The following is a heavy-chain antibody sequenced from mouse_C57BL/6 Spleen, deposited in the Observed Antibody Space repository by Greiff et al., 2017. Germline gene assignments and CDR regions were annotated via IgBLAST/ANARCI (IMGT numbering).Heavy chain of an antibody. CDR2: ISSGSSTI. V-gene: IGHV5-17*01. D-gene: IGHD2-1*01. Sequence: EVKLMESGGGLVKPGGSLKLSCAASGFTFSDYGMHWVRQAPEKGLEWVAYISSGSSTIYYADTVKGRFTISRDNAKNTLFLQMTSLRSEDTAMYYCARRSIYYGTYAKDYWGQGTSVTVSS. CDR3: ARRSIYYGTYAKDY. J-gene: IGHJ4*01. CDR1: GFTFSDYG.